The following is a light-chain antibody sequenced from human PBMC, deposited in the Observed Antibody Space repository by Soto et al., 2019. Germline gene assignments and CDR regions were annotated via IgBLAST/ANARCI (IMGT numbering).Light chain of an antibody. J-gene: IGKJ1*01. Sequence: EVVLPQSTATLSVSPGGRSTLSCRASQSISDTLAWYQQKPGQAPRLLIYGASTRAPGFPARFSGSGSRTDFTLTISSLQPEDFATYYCQQSYSTWTFGQGTKVDIK. CDR2: GAS. CDR1: QSISDT. CDR3: QQSYSTWT. V-gene: IGKV3-15*01.